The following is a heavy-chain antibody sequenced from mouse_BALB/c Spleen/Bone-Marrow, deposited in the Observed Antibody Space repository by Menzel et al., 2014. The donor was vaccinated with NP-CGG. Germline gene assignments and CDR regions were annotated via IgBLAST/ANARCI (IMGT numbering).Heavy chain of an antibody. D-gene: IGHD2-4*01. V-gene: IGHV2-9*02. CDR2: IWAGGST. CDR3: ASPIYYDYPLFAY. J-gene: IGHJ3*01. CDR1: GFSLTSYG. Sequence: VKVVESGPGLVSPSQSLSITCTVSGFSLTSYGVHWVRPPPGKGLEWLGVIWAGGSTNYNSALMSRLSISKDNSKSQVFLKMNGLQTDDTAMYYCASPIYYDYPLFAYWGQGTLVTVSA.